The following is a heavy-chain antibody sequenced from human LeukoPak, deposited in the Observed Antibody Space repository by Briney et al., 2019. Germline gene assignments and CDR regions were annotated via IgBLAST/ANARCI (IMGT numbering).Heavy chain of an antibody. CDR2: IIPIFGTA. Sequence: GASVKVSCKASGGTFSSYAISWVRQAPGQGLEWMGGIIPIFGTANYAQKFQGRVMITADESTSTAYMELSSLRSEDAAVYYCAIVVVPGPYYYYYYMDVWGKGTTVTVSS. D-gene: IGHD2-2*01. CDR1: GGTFSSYA. CDR3: AIVVVPGPYYYYYYMDV. J-gene: IGHJ6*03. V-gene: IGHV1-69*13.